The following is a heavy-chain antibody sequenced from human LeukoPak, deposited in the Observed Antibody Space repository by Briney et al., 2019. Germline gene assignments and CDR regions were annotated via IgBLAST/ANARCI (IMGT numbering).Heavy chain of an antibody. D-gene: IGHD3-10*01. CDR3: ARNYGSGSYYLPVDY. V-gene: IGHV3-30*02. Sequence: GRSLRLSCAASGFTFSSYEMNWVRQAPGKGLEWVAFIRYDGSNQYHADSVKGRFTISRDNSKNTLYLQMNSLRAEDTAVYYCARNYGSGSYYLPVDYWGQGTLVTVSS. CDR1: GFTFSSYE. J-gene: IGHJ4*02. CDR2: IRYDGSNQ.